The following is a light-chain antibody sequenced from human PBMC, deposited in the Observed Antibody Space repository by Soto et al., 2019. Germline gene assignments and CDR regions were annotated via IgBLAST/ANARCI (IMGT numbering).Light chain of an antibody. CDR3: QQYGYSPIT. CDR1: QSVSSN. J-gene: IGKJ5*01. CDR2: GAS. Sequence: EIVMTQSPATLSVSPGGRATLSCRASQSVSSNLAWYQQKPGQAPRLLIYGASTRATGIPARFSGSGSGTDFTLTISRLEPEDFALYYCQQYGYSPITFGQGTRLEIK. V-gene: IGKV3-15*01.